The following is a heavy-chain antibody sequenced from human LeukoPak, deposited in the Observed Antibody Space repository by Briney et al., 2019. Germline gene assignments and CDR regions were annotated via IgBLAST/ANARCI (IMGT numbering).Heavy chain of an antibody. CDR1: GFTFSSYA. D-gene: IGHD6-19*01. Sequence: GGSLRLSCAASGFTFSSYAMSWVRQAPGKGLEWVSAISGSGGSTYYADSVKGRFTISRDNSKNTLYLQMNSLRAEDTAVYYCARVGGASSGWYGIDYWGQGTLVTVSS. J-gene: IGHJ4*02. CDR2: ISGSGGST. CDR3: ARVGGASSGWYGIDY. V-gene: IGHV3-23*01.